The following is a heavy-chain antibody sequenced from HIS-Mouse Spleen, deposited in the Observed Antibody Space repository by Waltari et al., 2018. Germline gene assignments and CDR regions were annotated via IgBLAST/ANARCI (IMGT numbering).Heavy chain of an antibody. V-gene: IGHV4-34*12. J-gene: IGHJ4*02. Sequence: QVQLQQWGAGLLKPSETLSLTCAVYGGSFSGYYWSWIRQPPGKGLEWIGEIIHSGSTNYNHSLKSRVTISVDTSKTQFSLKLSSVTAADTAVYYCARMGPASGSYGDYWGQGTLVTVSS. D-gene: IGHD1-26*01. CDR2: IIHSGST. CDR1: GGSFSGYY. CDR3: ARMGPASGSYGDY.